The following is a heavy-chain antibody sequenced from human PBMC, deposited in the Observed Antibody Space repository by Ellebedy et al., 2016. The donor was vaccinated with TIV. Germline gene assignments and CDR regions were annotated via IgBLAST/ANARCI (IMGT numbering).Heavy chain of an antibody. CDR2: IYHSGST. CDR3: ASRLSSSGYYY. J-gene: IGHJ4*02. V-gene: IGHV4-4*02. D-gene: IGHD3-22*01. Sequence: MPSETLSLTCAVSGDSISSSNWWSWVRQPPGKGLEWIGEIYHSGSTNYNPSLKSRVTISVDMSKNQFSLKLSSVTAADTAVYYCASRLSSSGYYYWGQGTLVTVSS. CDR1: GDSISSSNW.